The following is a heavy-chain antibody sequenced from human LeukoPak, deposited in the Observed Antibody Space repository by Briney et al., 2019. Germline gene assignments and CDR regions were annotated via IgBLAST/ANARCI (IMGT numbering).Heavy chain of an antibody. CDR2: INWNGGST. Sequence: GGSLRLSCAASGFTFDDYGMSWVRQAPGKGLEWVSGINWNGGSTGYADSVKGRFTISRDNAKNSLYLQMNGLRAEDTALYHCARDEAEVYSSGWYNYWGQGTLVTVSS. J-gene: IGHJ4*02. V-gene: IGHV3-20*01. CDR1: GFTFDDYG. CDR3: ARDEAEVYSSGWYNY. D-gene: IGHD6-19*01.